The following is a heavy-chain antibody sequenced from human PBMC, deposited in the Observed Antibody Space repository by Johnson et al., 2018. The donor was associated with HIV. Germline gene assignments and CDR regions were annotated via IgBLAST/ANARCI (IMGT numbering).Heavy chain of an antibody. CDR2: IYSGGST. V-gene: IGHV3-66*01. Sequence: MQLVESGGGLVQPGGSLRLSCAASGFTFSSYAMSWVRQAPGKGLEWVSAIYSGGSTHYADSVKGRFTISRDNSKNTVYLQMTSLRAEDTAVYYCARGYILTGYSGVFDMWGQGTMVTVSS. D-gene: IGHD3-9*01. J-gene: IGHJ3*02. CDR1: GFTFSSYA. CDR3: ARGYILTGYSGVFDM.